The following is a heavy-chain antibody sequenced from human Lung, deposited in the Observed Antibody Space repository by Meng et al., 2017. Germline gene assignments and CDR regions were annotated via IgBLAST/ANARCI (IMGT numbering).Heavy chain of an antibody. CDR1: GYNFPDYW. CDR2: IDPKSGDT. Sequence: ASVKVSCKPSGYNFPDYWLHWVRRAPGQGLEWMGRIDPKSGDTHYAQRFQGMVTMTGDTSISTAYMELSGLRSDDTAMYYCVRDEDISAAGKLFGDYWGQGTLVTVSS. V-gene: IGHV1-2*06. D-gene: IGHD6-13*01. CDR3: VRDEDISAAGKLFGDY. J-gene: IGHJ4*02.